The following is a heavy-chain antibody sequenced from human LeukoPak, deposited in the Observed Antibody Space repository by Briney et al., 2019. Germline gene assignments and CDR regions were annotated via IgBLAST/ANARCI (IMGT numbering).Heavy chain of an antibody. Sequence: GGSLRLSCAPSGFSFSNYAMSWVRQAPGKGLEWVSLIIGSSGATFYADSGKGRFTISRDNSKNTLYLQMSSLRAEDTAVYFCAKGAYDYVEMGYFDNWGQGTLVTVSS. D-gene: IGHD5-12*01. CDR2: IIGSSGAT. CDR1: GFSFSNYA. V-gene: IGHV3-23*01. CDR3: AKGAYDYVEMGYFDN. J-gene: IGHJ4*02.